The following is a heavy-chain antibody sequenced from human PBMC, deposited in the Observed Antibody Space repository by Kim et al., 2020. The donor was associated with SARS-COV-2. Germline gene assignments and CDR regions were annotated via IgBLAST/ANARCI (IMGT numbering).Heavy chain of an antibody. J-gene: IGHJ4*02. CDR1: GYSFTSYW. Sequence: GESLKISCKGSGYSFTSYWIGWVRQMPGKGLEWMGIIYPGDSDTRYSPSFQGQVTISADKSISTAYLQWSSLKASDTAMYYCARRSPYYYDSSGYQGDSTIDYWGQGTLVTVSS. D-gene: IGHD3-22*01. CDR2: IYPGDSDT. CDR3: ARRSPYYYDSSGYQGDSTIDY. V-gene: IGHV5-51*01.